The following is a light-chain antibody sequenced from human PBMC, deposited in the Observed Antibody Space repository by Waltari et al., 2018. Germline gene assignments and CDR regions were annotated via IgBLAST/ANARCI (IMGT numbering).Light chain of an antibody. V-gene: IGLV2-11*01. J-gene: IGLJ2*01. CDR1: SSDVGGYNF. Sequence: QSALTQPRSVSGSPGQSVTISCTGTSSDVGGYNFVSWYQQYPGKAPKLMIYDFSKRPSGVPDLFSGSKSSNTASLTISGLQAEDEADYYCCSYAGTYVVFGGGTKLTVL. CDR2: DFS. CDR3: CSYAGTYVV.